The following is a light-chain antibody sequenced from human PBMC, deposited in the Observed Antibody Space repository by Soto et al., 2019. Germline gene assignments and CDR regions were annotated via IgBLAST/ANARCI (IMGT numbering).Light chain of an antibody. CDR3: QQYNNWPPIT. CDR1: QSVSSY. CDR2: DAS. Sequence: ELVMTQSPATLSVSPGERATLSSTSIQSVSSYLAWYQQKPGQAPRLLIYDASSRPTDIPARFSGSGSGTEFTLTITSLQSEDFAVYYCQQYNNWPPITFGQGTRLEI. J-gene: IGKJ5*01. V-gene: IGKV3D-15*01.